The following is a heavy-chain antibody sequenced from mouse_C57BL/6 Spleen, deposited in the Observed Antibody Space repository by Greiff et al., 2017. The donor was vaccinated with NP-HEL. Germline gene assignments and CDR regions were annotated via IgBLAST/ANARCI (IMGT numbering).Heavy chain of an antibody. J-gene: IGHJ3*01. V-gene: IGHV1-47*01. Sequence: QVQLQQSGAELVKPGASVKMSCKASGYTFTTYPIEWMKQNHGKSLEWIGNFHPYNDDTKYNEKFKGKATLTVEKSSSTVYLELSRLTSDGSAIYYCATRMYYYGNQAWFAYWGQGTLVTVSA. CDR2: FHPYNDDT. CDR3: ATRMYYYGNQAWFAY. CDR1: GYTFTTYP. D-gene: IGHD1-1*01.